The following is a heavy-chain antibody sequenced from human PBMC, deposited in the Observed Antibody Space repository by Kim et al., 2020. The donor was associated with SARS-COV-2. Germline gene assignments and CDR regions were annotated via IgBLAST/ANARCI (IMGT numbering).Heavy chain of an antibody. V-gene: IGHV4-34*01. J-gene: IGHJ2*01. Sequence: SETLSLTCAVYGGSFSGYYWSWIRQPPGKGLEWIGEINHSGSTNYNPSLKSRVTISVDTSKNQFSLKLSSVTAADTAVYYCARAGIAAAGPPYWYFDLWGRGTLVTVSS. D-gene: IGHD6-13*01. CDR2: INHSGST. CDR3: ARAGIAAAGPPYWYFDL. CDR1: GGSFSGYY.